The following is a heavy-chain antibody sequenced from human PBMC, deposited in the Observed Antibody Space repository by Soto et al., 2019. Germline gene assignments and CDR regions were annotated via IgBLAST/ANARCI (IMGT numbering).Heavy chain of an antibody. CDR2: IRSKAYGGTT. Sequence: GESLKISCTASGFTFGDYAMSWVRQAPGKGLEWVGFIRSKAYGGTTEYAASVKGRFTISRDDSKSIAYLQMNSLKTEDTAVYYCTSSHYYGSGSYYNFDYWGQGTLVTVSS. D-gene: IGHD3-10*01. J-gene: IGHJ4*02. CDR1: GFTFGDYA. CDR3: TSSHYYGSGSYYNFDY. V-gene: IGHV3-49*04.